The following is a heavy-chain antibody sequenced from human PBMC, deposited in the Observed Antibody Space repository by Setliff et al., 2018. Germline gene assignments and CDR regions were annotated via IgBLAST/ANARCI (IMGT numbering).Heavy chain of an antibody. Sequence: PGGSLRLSCTASKFSFSSYYMAWIRQTPGKGLEWLSYISTTGDTISYADSVKGRFTVSRDNAANSVSPRMSSLSPEDTAVYFCARDVLSYTAYHWLNFWGPGALVTVSS. D-gene: IGHD5-12*01. V-gene: IGHV3-11*01. J-gene: IGHJ4*02. CDR1: KFSFSSYY. CDR3: ARDVLSYTAYHWLNF. CDR2: ISTTGDTI.